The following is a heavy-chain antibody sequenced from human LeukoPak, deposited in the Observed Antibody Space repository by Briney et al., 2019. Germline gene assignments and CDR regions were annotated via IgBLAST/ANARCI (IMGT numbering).Heavy chain of an antibody. V-gene: IGHV3-74*01. CDR2: INTDGSTT. CDR1: GFPFSSNW. CDR3: ARGVDY. J-gene: IGHJ4*02. Sequence: GGSLRLSCAASGFPFSSNWMNWVGQAPGKGLVWVSRINTDGSTTSYADSVKGRFTISRDNAKNTLYLQMNSLRAEDTAVYYCARGVDYWGQGTLVAVSS.